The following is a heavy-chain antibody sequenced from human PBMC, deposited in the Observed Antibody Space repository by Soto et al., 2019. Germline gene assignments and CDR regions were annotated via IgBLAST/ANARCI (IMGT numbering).Heavy chain of an antibody. CDR3: ARGYHYYDSSGYYPAYYYYGMDV. D-gene: IGHD3-22*01. CDR1: GGTFSSYA. J-gene: IGHJ6*02. Sequence: AASVKVSCKASGGTFSSYAISWVRQAPGQGLEWMGGIIPIFGTANYAQKFQGRVTITADKSTSTAYMELSSLRSEDTAVYYCARGYHYYDSSGYYPAYYYYGMDVWGQGTTVTVSS. CDR2: IIPIFGTA. V-gene: IGHV1-69*06.